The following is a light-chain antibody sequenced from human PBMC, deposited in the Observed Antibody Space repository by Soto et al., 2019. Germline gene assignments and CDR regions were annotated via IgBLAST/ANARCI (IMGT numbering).Light chain of an antibody. CDR3: SSYTSSSTYV. V-gene: IGLV2-14*01. CDR2: DVS. J-gene: IGLJ1*01. Sequence: ALTQPASVSVSPGQSITISCTGTSSDVGGYNYVSWYQQHPGKAPKFMIYDVSNRPSGVSNRFSGSKSGNTASLTISGLQAEDEADYYCSSYTSSSTYVFGTGTKVTVL. CDR1: SSDVGGYNY.